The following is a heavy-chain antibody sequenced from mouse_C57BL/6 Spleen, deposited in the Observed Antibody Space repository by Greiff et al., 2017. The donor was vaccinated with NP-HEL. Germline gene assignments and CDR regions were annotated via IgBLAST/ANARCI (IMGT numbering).Heavy chain of an antibody. J-gene: IGHJ2*01. V-gene: IGHV5-9*01. CDR3: ARSDGYYENYFDY. CDR1: GFTFSSYT. D-gene: IGHD2-3*01. CDR2: ISGGGGNT. Sequence: EVMLVESGGGLVKPGGSLKLSCAASGFTFSSYTMSWVRQTPEKRLEWVATISGGGGNTYYPDSVKGRFTISRDNAKNTLYLQMSSLRSEDTALYYCARSDGYYENYFDYWGQGTTLTVSS.